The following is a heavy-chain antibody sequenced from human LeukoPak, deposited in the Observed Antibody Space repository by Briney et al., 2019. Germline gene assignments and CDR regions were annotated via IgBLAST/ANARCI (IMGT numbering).Heavy chain of an antibody. J-gene: IGHJ4*02. D-gene: IGHD6-19*01. Sequence: GGSLRLSCATSGFTLSSYSTNWVRQAPGKGLEWVSYISSGSTTIYYADSVKGRFTISRDNAKNSLYLQMNSLRAEDTAVYYCARDVEQWLVRVYYFDYWGQGTLVTVSS. CDR3: ARDVEQWLVRVYYFDY. CDR1: GFTLSSYS. V-gene: IGHV3-48*01. CDR2: ISSGSTTI.